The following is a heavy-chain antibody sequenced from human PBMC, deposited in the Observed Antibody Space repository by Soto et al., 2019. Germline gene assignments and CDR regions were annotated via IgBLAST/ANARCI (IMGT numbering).Heavy chain of an antibody. D-gene: IGHD6-19*01. CDR1: GFTFSSFA. V-gene: IGHV3-23*01. J-gene: IGHJ4*02. Sequence: GGSLRLSCAASGFTFSSFAMSWVRQAPGKGLEWVSSFSGSGDRTYYADSVKGRFTISRDTSKYTMYLQMNSLRAEDSALYFCAKCLYSSSSQSFDYWGQGTLVTVSS. CDR3: AKCLYSSSSQSFDY. CDR2: FSGSGDRT.